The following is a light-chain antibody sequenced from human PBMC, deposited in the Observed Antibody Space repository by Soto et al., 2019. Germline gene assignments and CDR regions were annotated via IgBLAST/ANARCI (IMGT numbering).Light chain of an antibody. V-gene: IGLV2-8*01. CDR2: EVS. CDR3: SSYTRVGSLV. J-gene: IGLJ2*01. CDR1: SNDIGGYNY. Sequence: QSALTQPPSASGSPGQSVTISCTGTSNDIGGYNYVSWYQQHPGKAPKLIIYEVSKRPSGVPDRFSGSRSGSLASLTVSGLQADDEADYYCSSYTRVGSLVFGGGTKVTVL.